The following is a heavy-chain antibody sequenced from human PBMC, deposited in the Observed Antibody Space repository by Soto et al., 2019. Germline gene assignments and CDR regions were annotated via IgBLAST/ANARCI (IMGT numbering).Heavy chain of an antibody. CDR1: GFTFSSYG. V-gene: IGHV3-30*02. CDR3: AKDWATPVAGRFLDS. CDR2: IWYDGSNK. D-gene: IGHD6-19*01. J-gene: IGHJ4*02. Sequence: GGSLRLSCAASGFTFSSYGMHWVRQAPGKGLEWVAVIWYDGSNKYYADSVKGRFTISRDNSKNTLYLQMNSLRPEDTAVYYCAKDWATPVAGRFLDSWGQGTPVTVSS.